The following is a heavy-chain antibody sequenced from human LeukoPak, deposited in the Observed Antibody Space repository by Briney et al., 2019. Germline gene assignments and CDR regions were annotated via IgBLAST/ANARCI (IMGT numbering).Heavy chain of an antibody. Sequence: GASVKVSCKAPGGTFSSYAISWVRQAPGQGLEWMGGIIPIFSTANYAQKFQGRVTITADESTSTAYMELSSLRSEDTAVYYCASLGNWGDDLSTLDYWGQGTPVTVSS. CDR3: ASLGNWGDDLSTLDY. CDR2: IIPIFSTA. J-gene: IGHJ4*02. D-gene: IGHD7-27*01. CDR1: GGTFSSYA. V-gene: IGHV1-69*13.